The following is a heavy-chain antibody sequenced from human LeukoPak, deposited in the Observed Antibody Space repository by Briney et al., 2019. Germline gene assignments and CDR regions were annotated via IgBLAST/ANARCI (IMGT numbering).Heavy chain of an antibody. Sequence: ASVKVSCKASGYTFTGYYMHWVRQAPGQGLEWMGWISPNSGGTNYAQKFQGRVTMTRDTSISTAYMELSRLRSDDTAVYYCARDRVVPAAMGYYYYYYGMDVWGQGTTVTVSS. J-gene: IGHJ6*02. CDR3: ARDRVVPAAMGYYYYYYGMDV. CDR1: GYTFTGYY. D-gene: IGHD2-2*01. CDR2: ISPNSGGT. V-gene: IGHV1-2*02.